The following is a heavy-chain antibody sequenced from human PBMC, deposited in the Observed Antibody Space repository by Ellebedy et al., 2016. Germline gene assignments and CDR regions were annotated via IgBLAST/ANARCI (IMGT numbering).Heavy chain of an antibody. J-gene: IGHJ1*01. CDR2: ISDSGDYT. Sequence: GESLKISCAASGFTFSSYAMSWVRQAPGKGLEWVSIISDSGDYTHYADSVKGRFTISRDNAKNTLYLQMNSLRAEDTAVYYCARRTEGGTGFQHWGQGTLVTVSS. CDR3: ARRTEGGTGFQH. CDR1: GFTFSSYA. D-gene: IGHD6-19*01. V-gene: IGHV3-23*01.